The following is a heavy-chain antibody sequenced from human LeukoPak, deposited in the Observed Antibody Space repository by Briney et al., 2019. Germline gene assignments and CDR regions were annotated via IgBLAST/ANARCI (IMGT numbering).Heavy chain of an antibody. Sequence: SVKVFCKASGGTFSSYAISWVRQAPGQGLEWMGRIIPILGIANYAQKFQGRVTITADKSTSTAYMELSSLRSEDTAVYYCASSGSNDAFDIWGQGTMVTVSS. D-gene: IGHD3-22*01. CDR1: GGTFSSYA. V-gene: IGHV1-69*04. CDR3: ASSGSNDAFDI. CDR2: IIPILGIA. J-gene: IGHJ3*02.